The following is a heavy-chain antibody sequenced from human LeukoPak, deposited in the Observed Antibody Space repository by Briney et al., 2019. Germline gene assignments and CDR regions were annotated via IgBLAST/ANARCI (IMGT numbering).Heavy chain of an antibody. CDR1: GFTFSSYG. D-gene: IGHD6-13*01. J-gene: IGHJ6*02. Sequence: GGSLRLSCAASGFTFSSYGMNWVRQAPGKGLEWVAVTWYDGSNKYYAESVKGRFTISRDNSKNTLYLQMNSLRAEDTAVYYCARVYSSSWLYGMDVWGQGTTVTVSS. V-gene: IGHV3-33*01. CDR3: ARVYSSSWLYGMDV. CDR2: TWYDGSNK.